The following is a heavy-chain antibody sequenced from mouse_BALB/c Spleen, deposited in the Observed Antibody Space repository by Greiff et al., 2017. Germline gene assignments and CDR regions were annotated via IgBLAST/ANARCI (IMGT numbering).Heavy chain of an antibody. CDR3: AVLRRFAY. Sequence: EVQLVESGGGLVKPGGSLKLSCAASGFTFSSYAMSWVRQSPEKRLEWVAEISSGGSYTYYPATVTGRFTISRDNAKNTLYLEMSSLRSEDTAIYYCAVLRRFAYWGQGTLVTVSA. CDR2: ISSGGSYT. D-gene: IGHD1-1*01. V-gene: IGHV5-9-4*01. J-gene: IGHJ3*01. CDR1: GFTFSSYA.